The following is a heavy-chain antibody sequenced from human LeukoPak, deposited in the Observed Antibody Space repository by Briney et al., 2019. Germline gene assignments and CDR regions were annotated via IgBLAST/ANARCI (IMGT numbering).Heavy chain of an antibody. D-gene: IGHD1-1*01. CDR1: GFTFNTYW. J-gene: IGHJ4*02. V-gene: IGHV3-74*01. Sequence: GGSLRLSCAASGFTFNTYWIHWVRQAPGKGLVWVSRINSDGSSTSYADSVKGRFTISRDNAKNTLYLQMNSLRAEDTAVYYCTRVAYWNDDYFDYWGQGTLVTVSS. CDR3: TRVAYWNDDYFDY. CDR2: INSDGSST.